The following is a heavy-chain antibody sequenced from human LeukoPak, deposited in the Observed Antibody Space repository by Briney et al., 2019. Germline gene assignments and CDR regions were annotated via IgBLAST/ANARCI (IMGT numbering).Heavy chain of an antibody. CDR1: GFTFSSYA. V-gene: IGHV3-23*01. CDR3: AKDWGFRIAVAGPLDY. J-gene: IGHJ4*02. CDR2: ISGSGGST. D-gene: IGHD6-19*01. Sequence: GGSLRLSCAASGFTFSSYAMSWVRQAPGKGLEWVSAISGSGGSTYYADSVKGRFTISRDNSKNTLYLQMNSLRAEDTALYYCAKDWGFRIAVAGPLDYWGQGTLVTVSS.